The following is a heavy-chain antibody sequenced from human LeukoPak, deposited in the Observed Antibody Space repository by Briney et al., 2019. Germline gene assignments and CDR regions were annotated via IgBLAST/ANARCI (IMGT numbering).Heavy chain of an antibody. J-gene: IGHJ4*02. CDR1: GFTFSSYA. V-gene: IGHV3-23*01. Sequence: GGSLRLSCAASGFTFSSYAMSWVRQAPGKGLEWVSAISGSGGSTYYADSVKGRFTISRDNAKDSLYLQMNSLRAEDTAVYYCAREIAVAGTIDYWGQGTLVTVSS. CDR2: ISGSGGST. D-gene: IGHD6-19*01. CDR3: AREIAVAGTIDY.